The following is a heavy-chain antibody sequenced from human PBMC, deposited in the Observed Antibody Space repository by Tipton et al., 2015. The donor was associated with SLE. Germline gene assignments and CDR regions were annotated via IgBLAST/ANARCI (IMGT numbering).Heavy chain of an antibody. CDR2: IYYSGST. J-gene: IGHJ4*02. D-gene: IGHD5-18*01. CDR3: ARVGYSYGRGDY. Sequence: TLSLTCTVSGGSISSHYWSWIRQPPGKGLEWIGYIYYSGSTYYNPSLKSRVTISVDTSKNQFSLKLSSVTAADTAVYYCARVGYSYGRGDYWGQGTLVTVSS. V-gene: IGHV4-59*08. CDR1: GGSISSHY.